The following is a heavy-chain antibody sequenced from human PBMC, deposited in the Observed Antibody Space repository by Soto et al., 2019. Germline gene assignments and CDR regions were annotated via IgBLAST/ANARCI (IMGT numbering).Heavy chain of an antibody. V-gene: IGHV4-30-4*01. CDR1: GGSISSGDYY. CDR3: ARHHDYGDYERPRLNAFDI. Sequence: QVQLEESGPGQVKPSQTLSLTCTVSGGSISSGDYYWSWIRQPPGKGLEWIGYSYYSGSTYYNPSLKSRVTISLDKSKNQFSLKLSSVTAADTAVYYCARHHDYGDYERPRLNAFDIWGQGTMVTVSS. D-gene: IGHD4-17*01. J-gene: IGHJ3*02. CDR2: SYYSGST.